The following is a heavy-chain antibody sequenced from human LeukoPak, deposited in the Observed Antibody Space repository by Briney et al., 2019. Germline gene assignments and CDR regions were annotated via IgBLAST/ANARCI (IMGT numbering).Heavy chain of an antibody. D-gene: IGHD2-21*02. Sequence: SETLSLTCTVSGGSISSYYWSWIRQPAGKGLEWIGRIYTSGSTNYNPSLKSRVTMSVDTSKNQFSLKLSSVTAADTAVYYCARVIGCGGDCYEIHFDYWGQGTLVTVSS. CDR1: GGSISSYY. CDR2: IYTSGST. CDR3: ARVIGCGGDCYEIHFDY. J-gene: IGHJ4*02. V-gene: IGHV4-4*07.